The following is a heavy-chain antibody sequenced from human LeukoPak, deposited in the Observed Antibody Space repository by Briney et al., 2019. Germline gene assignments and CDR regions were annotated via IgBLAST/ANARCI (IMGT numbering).Heavy chain of an antibody. CDR1: GFNFNDYY. CDR3: ATLRIGFDS. CDR2: ITSGGTTT. V-gene: IGHV3-11*04. D-gene: IGHD2-21*01. Sequence: GGSLRLSCATSGFNFNDYYMTWIRQAPGKGLEWLSFITSGGTTTSYADSVRGRFTISRGNANKLLFLQMDSLRADDTAIYYCATLRIGFDSWGQGTLVTVAS. J-gene: IGHJ5*01.